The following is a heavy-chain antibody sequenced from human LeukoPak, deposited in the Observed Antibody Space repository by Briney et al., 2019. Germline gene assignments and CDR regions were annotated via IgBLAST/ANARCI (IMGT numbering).Heavy chain of an antibody. D-gene: IGHD1-26*01. V-gene: IGHV4-34*01. CDR2: INHSGST. CDR3: ARGIVGYYYYYMDV. J-gene: IGHJ6*03. CDR1: GGSFSGYY. Sequence: SETLSLTCAVYGGSFSGYYWSWIRQPPGKWLEWIGEINHSGSTNYNPSLKSRVTISVDTSKNQFSLKLSSVTAADTAVYYCARGIVGYYYYYMDVWGKGTTVTVSS.